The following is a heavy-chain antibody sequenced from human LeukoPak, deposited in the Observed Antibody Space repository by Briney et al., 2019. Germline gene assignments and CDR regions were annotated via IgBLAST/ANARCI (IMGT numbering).Heavy chain of an antibody. CDR1: GGSISSGGYS. D-gene: IGHD2-8*02. CDR3: ARVPPGGFGAIDY. J-gene: IGHJ4*02. Sequence: SETLSLTCAVSGGSISSGGYSWSWFRRPPGKGLEWIGYIYHSGSTYYNPSLKSRGTISVDRSKNQFSLKLISVTAADTAVYYCARVPPGGFGAIDYWGQGTLVTVSS. V-gene: IGHV4-30-2*01. CDR2: IYHSGST.